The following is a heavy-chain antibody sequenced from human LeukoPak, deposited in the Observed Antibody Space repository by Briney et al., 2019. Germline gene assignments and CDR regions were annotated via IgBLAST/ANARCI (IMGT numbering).Heavy chain of an antibody. Sequence: SETLSLTCALSGGSIKNYYWSWIRQPLGKGLEWIGYVYYTGTTSYNPSLKSRVTISVEASKNQFSLTLNSVTAADTAVYHCARQSDPYYHYGLDFWGQGTTVIVSS. J-gene: IGHJ6*02. CDR2: VYYTGTT. V-gene: IGHV4-59*01. CDR1: GGSIKNYY. CDR3: ARQSDPYYHYGLDF.